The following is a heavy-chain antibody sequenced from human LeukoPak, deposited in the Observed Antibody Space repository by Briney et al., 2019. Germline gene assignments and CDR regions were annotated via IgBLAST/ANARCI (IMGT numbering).Heavy chain of an antibody. CDR1: GFTFSSYG. CDR2: ISYDESNK. Sequence: GGSLRLSCAASGFTFSSYGMHWVRQAPGKGLEWVAVISYDESNKYYADSVKGRTTISRDNSKNTLYLQMNSLRAEDTAAYYCAKDDSFWSGYPDYWGQGTLVTVSS. CDR3: AKDDSFWSGYPDY. D-gene: IGHD3-3*01. V-gene: IGHV3-30*18. J-gene: IGHJ4*02.